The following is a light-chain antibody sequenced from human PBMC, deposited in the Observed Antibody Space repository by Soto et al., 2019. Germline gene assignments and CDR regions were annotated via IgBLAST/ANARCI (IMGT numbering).Light chain of an antibody. J-gene: IGKJ5*01. V-gene: IGKV3-20*01. CDR3: QQYGSSPIT. CDR2: GAS. Sequence: EIVLTQSPGTLSLSQGDRATISCRASQSVANTYLAWYQQKPGQAPRLLIFGASTRATGIPDRFSGSGSGAAFTLTISRLEPEDFAVYYCQQYGSSPITFGQGTRLEIK. CDR1: QSVANTY.